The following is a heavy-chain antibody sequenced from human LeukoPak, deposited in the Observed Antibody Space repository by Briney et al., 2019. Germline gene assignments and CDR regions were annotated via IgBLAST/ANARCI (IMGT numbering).Heavy chain of an antibody. D-gene: IGHD3-10*01. CDR2: ISWNSGSI. CDR1: GFTFDDYA. V-gene: IGHV3-9*01. Sequence: GRSLRLSCAASGFTFDDYAMHWVRQAPGKGLEWVSGISWNSGSIGYADSVKGRFTISRDNAQNSLYLQMNRLRADDTAVYYCARVRNFGSGSFYTFDHWGQGALVTVSS. CDR3: ARVRNFGSGSFYTFDH. J-gene: IGHJ4*02.